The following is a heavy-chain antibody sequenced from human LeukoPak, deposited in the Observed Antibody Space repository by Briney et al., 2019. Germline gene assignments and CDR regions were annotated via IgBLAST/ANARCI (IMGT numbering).Heavy chain of an antibody. CDR1: GGSISSGGYY. J-gene: IGHJ5*02. D-gene: IGHD2-21*02. V-gene: IGHV4-31*03. CDR3: AREAFAYCGGDCYYNWFDP. CDR2: IYYSGST. Sequence: SETLSLTCTVSGGSISSGGYYWGWNRQHPGRGLEWIVYIYYSGSTYYNPSTKSRVTISVDTSKNQFSLKLSSVTAADTAVYYCAREAFAYCGGDCYYNWFDPWGQGTLVTVSS.